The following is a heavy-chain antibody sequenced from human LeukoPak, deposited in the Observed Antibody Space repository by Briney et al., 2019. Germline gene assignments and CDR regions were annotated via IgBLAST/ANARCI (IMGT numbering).Heavy chain of an antibody. J-gene: IGHJ5*02. V-gene: IGHV1-69*05. CDR2: IIPIFGTA. D-gene: IGHD1-7*01. CDR3: ASADNWTYVSWFDP. Sequence: ASVKVSCKASGRTFISYAISWVRQAPGQGLEWMGGIIPIFGTANYAQKFQGRVTITTDESTSTAYMELSSLRSEDTAVYYCASADNWTYVSWFDPWGQGTLVTVSS. CDR1: GRTFISYA.